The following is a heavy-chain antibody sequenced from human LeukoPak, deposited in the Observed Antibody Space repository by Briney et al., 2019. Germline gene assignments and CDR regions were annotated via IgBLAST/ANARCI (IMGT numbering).Heavy chain of an antibody. CDR1: GFTFSSYA. J-gene: IGHJ4*02. CDR2: ISGSGGST. Sequence: GGSLRLSCAASGFTFSSYAMSWVRQAPGKGLEWVSAISGSGGSTYYADSVKGRFTISRDNSRNTLYLQMNSLRAEDTAVYYCAKRGQLRRWLYYFDYWGQGTLVTVSS. V-gene: IGHV3-23*01. CDR3: AKRGQLRRWLYYFDY. D-gene: IGHD5-12*01.